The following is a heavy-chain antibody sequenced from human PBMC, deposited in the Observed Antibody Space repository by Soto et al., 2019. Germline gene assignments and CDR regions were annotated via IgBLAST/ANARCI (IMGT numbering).Heavy chain of an antibody. J-gene: IGHJ4*02. CDR3: ANQYFDY. V-gene: IGHV3-23*01. CDR1: GFTLSSYA. CDR2: ISAGAGST. Sequence: EVQLLESGGGLVQPGGSLRLSCAASGFTLSSYAMSWVRQAPGKGLEWVSTISAGAGSTHYAEFVRGRFTISSDNSKTTLYLQMNSLRAEDTAVYYCANQYFDYWGQGTLVTVSS.